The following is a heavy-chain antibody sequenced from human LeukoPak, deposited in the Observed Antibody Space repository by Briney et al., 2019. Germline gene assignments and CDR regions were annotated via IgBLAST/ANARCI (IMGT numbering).Heavy chain of an antibody. D-gene: IGHD4-11*01. CDR2: IYYSGST. CDR1: GGSISSYY. J-gene: IGHJ6*02. V-gene: IGHV4-59*01. Sequence: SETLSLTCTVSGGSISSYYWSWIRQPPGKGLEWIGYIYYSGSTNYNPSLKSRVTISVDTSKNQFSLKLSSVIAADTAVYYCARTYSNYENYYGMDVWGQGTTVTVSS. CDR3: ARTYSNYENYYGMDV.